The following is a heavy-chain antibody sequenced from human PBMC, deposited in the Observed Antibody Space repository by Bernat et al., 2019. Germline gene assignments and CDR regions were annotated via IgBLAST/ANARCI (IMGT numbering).Heavy chain of an antibody. V-gene: IGHV3-30*18. CDR3: AKDSSMVRRPYGMDV. CDR2: ISYDGSNK. D-gene: IGHD3-10*01. Sequence: QVQLVESGGGVVQPGRSLRLSCAASGFTFSSYGMHWVRQAPGKGLEWVAVISYDGSNKYYADSVKGRFTIYRDNSKNTLYLQMNSLRAEDTAVYYCAKDSSMVRRPYGMDVWGQGTTVTVSS. CDR1: GFTFSSYG. J-gene: IGHJ6*02.